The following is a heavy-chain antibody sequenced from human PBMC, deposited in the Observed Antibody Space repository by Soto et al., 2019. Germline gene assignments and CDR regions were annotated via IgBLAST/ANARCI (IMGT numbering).Heavy chain of an antibody. J-gene: IGHJ4*02. D-gene: IGHD3-22*01. Sequence: VASVKVSCKASGYTFTSYYMHWVRQAPGQGLEWMGWISPSNGSTNYAQKLQGRVTMTTDTSTSTAYMELRSLRSDDTAVYYCARVRGYYDSSGYYPNDYWGQGTLVTVSS. CDR1: GYTFTSYY. CDR2: ISPSNGST. CDR3: ARVRGYYDSSGYYPNDY. V-gene: IGHV1-18*04.